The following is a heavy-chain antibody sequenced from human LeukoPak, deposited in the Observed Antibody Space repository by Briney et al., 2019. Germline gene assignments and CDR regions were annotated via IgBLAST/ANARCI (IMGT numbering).Heavy chain of an antibody. V-gene: IGHV3-21*05. CDR1: GFTFSTHS. J-gene: IGHJ5*02. Sequence: PGGSLRLSCAASGFTFSTHSMNWVRQAPGKGLEWVSYISHTGNDIYYGESVKGRFTISRDNAKNSLYLQMHTLRAEDTAVYYCAKLVGRGWFDPWGQGTLVTVSS. CDR2: ISHTGNDI. CDR3: AKLVGRGWFDP. D-gene: IGHD1-26*01.